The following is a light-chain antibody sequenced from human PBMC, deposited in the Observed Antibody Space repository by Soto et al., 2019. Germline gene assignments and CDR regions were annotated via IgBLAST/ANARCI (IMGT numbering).Light chain of an antibody. CDR3: CSYANNYTFI. CDR2: DVT. V-gene: IGLV2-11*01. CDR1: SSDVGTYDY. J-gene: IGLJ2*01. Sequence: QSVLTQPRSVSGSPGQSVAVSCTGTSSDVGTYDYVSWYQHHPGKAPKLLVYDVTKRPSGVPDRYSGSKSGNTASLTISGLQSEDEADYYCCSYANNYTFIFGGGTKVTVL.